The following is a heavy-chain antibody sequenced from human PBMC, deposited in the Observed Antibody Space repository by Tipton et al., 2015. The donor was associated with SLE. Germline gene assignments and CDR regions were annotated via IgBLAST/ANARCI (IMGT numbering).Heavy chain of an antibody. J-gene: IGHJ4*02. CDR3: TRVRDIVVVIAIGYFDY. CDR1: GFTFGDYA. D-gene: IGHD2-21*01. CDR2: IRIQAYGGTT. V-gene: IGHV3-49*04. Sequence: SLRLSCTASGFTFGDYAMSWVRQAPGKGLEWVGFIRIQAYGGTTEYAASVKGRFTISRDDSKSIAYLQMNSLKTEDTAVYYCTRVRDIVVVIAIGYFDYWGQGTLVTVSS.